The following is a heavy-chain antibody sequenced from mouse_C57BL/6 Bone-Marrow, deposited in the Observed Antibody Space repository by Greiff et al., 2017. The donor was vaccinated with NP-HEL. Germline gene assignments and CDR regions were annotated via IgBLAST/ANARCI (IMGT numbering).Heavy chain of an antibody. Sequence: QVQLQQSGAELARPGASVKLSCKASGYTFTSYGISWVKQRTGQGLEWIGEIYPRSGNTYYNEKFKGKATLTADKSSSTAYMELRSLRSEDSAVYFCARATQGTTVPLFDYWGQGTTLTVSS. CDR1: GYTFTSYG. V-gene: IGHV1-81*01. J-gene: IGHJ2*01. CDR2: IYPRSGNT. D-gene: IGHD1-1*01. CDR3: ARATQGTTVPLFDY.